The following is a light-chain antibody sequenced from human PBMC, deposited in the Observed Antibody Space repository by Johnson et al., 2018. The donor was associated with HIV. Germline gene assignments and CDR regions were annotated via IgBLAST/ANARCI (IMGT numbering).Light chain of an antibody. CDR3: ATWDSSLRWV. Sequence: QSVLTQPPSVSAAPGQKVTISCSGSSSNIGRNYVSWHQQLPGTAPKILIYENDKRPSGIPERFSGSKSGTSATLGITGLQTGDEADYYCATWDSSLRWVFGTGTKVTVL. V-gene: IGLV1-51*02. CDR1: SSNIGRNY. J-gene: IGLJ1*01. CDR2: END.